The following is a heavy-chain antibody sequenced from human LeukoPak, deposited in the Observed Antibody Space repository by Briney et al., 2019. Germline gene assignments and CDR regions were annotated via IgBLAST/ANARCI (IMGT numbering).Heavy chain of an antibody. D-gene: IGHD6-19*01. Sequence: SVKVSCKASGGTFSSYAISWVRQAPGQGLEWMGGIISIFGTANYAQKFQGRVTITADESTSTAYMELSSLRSEDTAVYYCARARVRGWYFDYWGQGTLVTVSS. CDR1: GGTFSSYA. J-gene: IGHJ4*02. V-gene: IGHV1-69*13. CDR3: ARARVRGWYFDY. CDR2: IISIFGTA.